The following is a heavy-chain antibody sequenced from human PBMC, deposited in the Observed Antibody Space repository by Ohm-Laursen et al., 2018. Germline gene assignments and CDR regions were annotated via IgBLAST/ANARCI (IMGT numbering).Heavy chain of an antibody. CDR1: GGTFSSYA. CDR2: MNPNSGNT. Sequence: GASVKVSCKASGGTFSSYAINWVRQATGQGLEWMGWMNPNSGNTGYAQKFQGRVTMTRNTSISTAYMELSSLRSEDTAVYYCARSPMIKGCSSTSCYTLGRGPQGYNWFDPWGQGALVTVSS. D-gene: IGHD2-2*02. J-gene: IGHJ5*02. V-gene: IGHV1-8*02. CDR3: ARSPMIKGCSSTSCYTLGRGPQGYNWFDP.